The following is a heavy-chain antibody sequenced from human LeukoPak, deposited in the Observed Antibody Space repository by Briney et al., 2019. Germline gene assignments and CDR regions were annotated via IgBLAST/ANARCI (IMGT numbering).Heavy chain of an antibody. Sequence: PSETLSLTCAVSGVSISSNLWWTWVRQPPGKGLEWIAEIHHSGSINYNPSLKSRVTISVDTSKNQFSLQLGSVTAADTAVYYCAREGYSYGSYVDYWGQGTLVTVSS. V-gene: IGHV4-4*02. CDR1: GVSISSNLW. D-gene: IGHD5-18*01. CDR3: AREGYSYGSYVDY. CDR2: IHHSGSI. J-gene: IGHJ4*02.